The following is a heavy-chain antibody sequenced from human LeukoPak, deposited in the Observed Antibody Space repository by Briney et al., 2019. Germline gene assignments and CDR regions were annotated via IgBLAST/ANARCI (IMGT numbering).Heavy chain of an antibody. CDR2: ISGSGDNT. D-gene: IGHD6-19*01. V-gene: IGHV3-23*01. Sequence: PGGSLRLSCAASGFTFSNAWMSWVRQAPGKGLEWVSAISGSGDNTYYADSVKGRFTISRDNSKNTLSLQMNSLRAEDTAVYYCAKAAYTSGWGVDPWGQGTLVTVSS. J-gene: IGHJ5*02. CDR3: AKAAYTSGWGVDP. CDR1: GFTFSNAW.